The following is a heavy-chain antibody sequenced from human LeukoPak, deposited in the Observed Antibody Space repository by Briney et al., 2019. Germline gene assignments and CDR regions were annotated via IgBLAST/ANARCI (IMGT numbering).Heavy chain of an antibody. Sequence: PGGSLRLSCAASGFTFSSYSMNWVRQAPGKGLEWVSSISSSSSYIYYADSVKGRFTISRDNAKNSLYLQMNSLRAEATAGYYSAREPHVVLIAYVLDAFDIWGQGTMVTVSS. D-gene: IGHD2-8*01. J-gene: IGHJ3*02. V-gene: IGHV3-21*01. CDR3: AREPHVVLIAYVLDAFDI. CDR2: ISSSSSYI. CDR1: GFTFSSYS.